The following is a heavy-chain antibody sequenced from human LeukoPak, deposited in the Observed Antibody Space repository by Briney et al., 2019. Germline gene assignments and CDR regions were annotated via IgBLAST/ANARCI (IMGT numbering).Heavy chain of an antibody. J-gene: IGHJ3*02. CDR2: ISSSGSTI. Sequence: PGGSLRLSCAASGFTFSDYYMSWIRQAPGKGLEWVSYISSSGSTIYYADSVKGRFTISRDNAKNSPYLQMNSLRAEDTAVYYCARDLDVGSGSYGDAFDIWGQGTMVTVSS. V-gene: IGHV3-11*04. CDR3: ARDLDVGSGSYGDAFDI. D-gene: IGHD1-26*01. CDR1: GFTFSDYY.